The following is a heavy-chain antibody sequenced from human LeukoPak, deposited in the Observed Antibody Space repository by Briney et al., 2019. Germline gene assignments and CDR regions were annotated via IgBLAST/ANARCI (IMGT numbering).Heavy chain of an antibody. CDR1: GFTFSSYW. J-gene: IGHJ3*02. D-gene: IGHD2-15*01. Sequence: GGSLRLSCAASGFTFSSYWMHWVRQAPGKGLVWVSRINSDGSSTNYADSVKGRFTISRDNAKSTLYLQMNSLRAEDTAVYYCVSLNRGVGYCSGGSCYRPDALDIWGQGTMVTVSS. CDR3: VSLNRGVGYCSGGSCYRPDALDI. CDR2: INSDGSST. V-gene: IGHV3-74*01.